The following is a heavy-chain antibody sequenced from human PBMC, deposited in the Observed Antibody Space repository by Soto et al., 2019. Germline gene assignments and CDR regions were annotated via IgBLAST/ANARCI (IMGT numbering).Heavy chain of an antibody. V-gene: IGHV1-69*02. CDR1: GGTFSSYT. D-gene: IGHD4-17*01. Sequence: QVQLVQSGAEVKKPGSSVKVSCKASGGTFSSYTISWVRQAPGQGLEWMGRIIPILGIGNYAQKFQGRVAITADKSTSTAYMELSSLRSEDTAVYYCAGRYGDRDYWGQGTLVTVSS. CDR2: IIPILGIG. J-gene: IGHJ4*02. CDR3: AGRYGDRDY.